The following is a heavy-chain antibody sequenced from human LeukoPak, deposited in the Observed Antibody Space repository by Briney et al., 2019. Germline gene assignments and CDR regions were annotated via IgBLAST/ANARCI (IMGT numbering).Heavy chain of an antibody. J-gene: IGHJ6*03. CDR3: ARDHLLYPYYMDV. CDR1: DDSISSGGYS. Sequence: SETLSLTCAVSDDSISSGGYSWSWIRQPPGKGLEWIGYIYDSGSTYYNPSLKSRVTMSLDTSKNQFSLKLNSVTAADTAVYFCARDHLLYPYYMDVWGKGTTVTISS. V-gene: IGHV4-30-4*07. CDR2: IYDSGST. D-gene: IGHD3-10*01.